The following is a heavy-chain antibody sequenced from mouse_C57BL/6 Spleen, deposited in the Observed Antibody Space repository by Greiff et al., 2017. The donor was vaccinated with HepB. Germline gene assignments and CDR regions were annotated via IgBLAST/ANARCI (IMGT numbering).Heavy chain of an antibody. D-gene: IGHD2-4*01. CDR2: IDPENGDT. CDR3: TTELVDYDGY. V-gene: IGHV14-4*01. Sequence: EVQLQQSGAELVRPGASVKLSCTASGFNIKDDYMHWVKQRPEQGLEWIGWIDPENGDTEYASKFQGKATITADTSSNTAYLQLSSLTSEDTAVYYCTTELVDYDGYWGQGTTLTVSS. J-gene: IGHJ2*01. CDR1: GFNIKDDY.